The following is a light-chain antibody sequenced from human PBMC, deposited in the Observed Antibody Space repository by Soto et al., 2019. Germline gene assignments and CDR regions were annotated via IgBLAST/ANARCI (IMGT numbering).Light chain of an antibody. J-gene: IGKJ5*01. Sequence: DIQMTQSPSSLSASVGDRVTITCQASQDISNYLNWYQQKPGKAPKLLIYDASSLQSGVPSRFSGSGSGTDFTLTISSLQPEDFAIYYCQQSYSTPITFGQGTRLEIK. CDR2: DAS. CDR3: QQSYSTPIT. CDR1: QDISNY. V-gene: IGKV1-39*01.